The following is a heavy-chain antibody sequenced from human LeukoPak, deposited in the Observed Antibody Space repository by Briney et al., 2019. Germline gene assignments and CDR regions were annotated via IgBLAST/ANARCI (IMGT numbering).Heavy chain of an antibody. CDR1: GGSISSGGHY. V-gene: IGHV4-31*03. CDR2: IYYSGSS. J-gene: IGHJ4*02. Sequence: SETLPLTCTVSGGSISSGGHYWSWIRQHPEKGLEWIGHIYYSGSSFYNPSLKSRVTMSTDTSKNQLSLKLSSVTAADTAVYYCARAVGDLGDYWGQGTLVTVSS. CDR3: ARAVGDLGDY. D-gene: IGHD4-17*01.